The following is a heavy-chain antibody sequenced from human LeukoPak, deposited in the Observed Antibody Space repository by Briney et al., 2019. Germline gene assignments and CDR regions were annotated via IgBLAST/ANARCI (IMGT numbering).Heavy chain of an antibody. V-gene: IGHV4-59*08. J-gene: IGHJ4*02. D-gene: IGHD3-10*01. CDR3: ARHRGVTDFDY. Sequence: SETLSLTCTVSGGSISSYYWSWIRQPLGKGLEWIGYIYYSGSTNYNPSLKSRVTISVDTSKNQFSLKLSSVTAADTAVYYCARHRGVTDFDYWGQGTLVTVSS. CDR1: GGSISSYY. CDR2: IYYSGST.